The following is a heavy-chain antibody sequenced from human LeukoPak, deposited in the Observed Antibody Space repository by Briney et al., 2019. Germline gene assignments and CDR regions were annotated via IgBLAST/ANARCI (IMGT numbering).Heavy chain of an antibody. V-gene: IGHV4-39*07. J-gene: IGHJ4*02. CDR2: IYYSGST. D-gene: IGHD6-13*01. CDR3: ARERRRIAAAGTRNSARPGRGYFDC. Sequence: SETLSLTCTVSGGSISSSSYYWGWIRQPPGKGLEWIGSIYYSGSTYYNPSLKSRVTISVDTSKNQFSLKLSSVTAADTAVYYCARERRRIAAAGTRNSARPGRGYFDCWGQGTLVTVSS. CDR1: GGSISSSSYY.